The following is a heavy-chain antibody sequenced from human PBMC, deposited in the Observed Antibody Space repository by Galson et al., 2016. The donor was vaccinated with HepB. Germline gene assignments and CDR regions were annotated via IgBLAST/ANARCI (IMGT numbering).Heavy chain of an antibody. J-gene: IGHJ4*02. Sequence: CAISGDSVSNNSAAWNWIRQSPSRGLEWLGRTYYMSKWYNDYALSVKSRITINSDTSKNQFSLHLNSVTPEDTAVYFCARRSCKSNFCSFDYWGQGTLVTVSS. V-gene: IGHV6-1*01. CDR1: GDSVSNNSAA. D-gene: IGHD2/OR15-2a*01. CDR3: ARRSCKSNFCSFDY. CDR2: TYYMSKWYN.